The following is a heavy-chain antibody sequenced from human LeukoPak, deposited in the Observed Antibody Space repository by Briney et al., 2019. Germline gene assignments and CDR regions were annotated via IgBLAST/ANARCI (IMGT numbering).Heavy chain of an antibody. CDR3: ARGPSSGVVATNPYYFDY. D-gene: IGHD5-12*01. J-gene: IGHJ4*02. V-gene: IGHV3-30*02. CDR1: GFTFSSYG. CDR2: IRYDASNQ. Sequence: GGSLRLSCAASGFTFSSYGMHWVRQAPGKGLEWVAFIRYDASNQNYADSVKGRFTISRDNSKNTLYLQMGSLRAEDMAVYYCARGPSSGVVATNPYYFDYWGQGTLVTVSS.